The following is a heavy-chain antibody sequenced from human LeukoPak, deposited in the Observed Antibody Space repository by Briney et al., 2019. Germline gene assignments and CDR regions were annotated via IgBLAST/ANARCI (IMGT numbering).Heavy chain of an antibody. CDR3: ARAVYGSGTNWFDP. J-gene: IGHJ5*02. CDR1: GFTFSSYS. D-gene: IGHD3-10*01. CDR2: ISSSSSYM. Sequence: GGSLRLSCAASGFTFSSYSMNWVRQAPGKGLEWVSSISSSSSYMYYADSVKGRFTISRDNAKNSLYLQMNSLRAEDTAVYHCARAVYGSGTNWFDPWGQGTLVTVSS. V-gene: IGHV3-21*01.